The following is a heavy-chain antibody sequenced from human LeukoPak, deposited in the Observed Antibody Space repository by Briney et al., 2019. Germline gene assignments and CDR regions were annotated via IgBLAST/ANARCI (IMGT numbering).Heavy chain of an antibody. V-gene: IGHV4-59*11. CDR2: INHTGST. CDR3: AKEGGPARPGLDS. Sequence: PSETLSLTCTVSGASMSSHYWTWMRQDPGTGLEWIGNINHTGSTSYNPALESRVTISLDTSNNQFSLKLTSVTAADTAVYYCAKEGGPARPGLDSWGQGILVTVSS. CDR1: GASMSSHY. J-gene: IGHJ4*02. D-gene: IGHD6-6*01.